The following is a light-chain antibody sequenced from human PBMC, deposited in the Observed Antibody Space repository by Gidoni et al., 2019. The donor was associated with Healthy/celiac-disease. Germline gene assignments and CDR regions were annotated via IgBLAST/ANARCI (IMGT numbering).Light chain of an antibody. Sequence: EIVLTQSLATLPVSPGERATLSCRASQSVSSNLAWYQQKPGQAPRLLIYGASTRATGIPARFSGSGSGTEFTLTISSLQSEDFAVYYCQQYNNWPPITFGQGTRLEIK. CDR3: QQYNNWPPIT. CDR2: GAS. J-gene: IGKJ5*01. V-gene: IGKV3-15*01. CDR1: QSVSSN.